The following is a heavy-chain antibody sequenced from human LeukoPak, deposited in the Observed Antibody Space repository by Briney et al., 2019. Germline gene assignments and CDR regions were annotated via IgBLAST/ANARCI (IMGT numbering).Heavy chain of an antibody. CDR2: ISYDGSNK. CDR3: AKDRRQRLDP. V-gene: IGHV3-30*18. J-gene: IGHJ5*02. CDR1: GSTFSSYG. Sequence: PGRSLRLSCAASGSTFSSYGMHWVRQAPGKGLEWVAVISYDGSNKYYADSVKGRFTISRDNSKNTLYLQMNSLRAEDTAVYYCAKDRRQRLDPWGQGTLVTVSS.